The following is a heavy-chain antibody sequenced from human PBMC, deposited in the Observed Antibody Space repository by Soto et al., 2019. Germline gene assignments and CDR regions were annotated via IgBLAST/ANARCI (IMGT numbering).Heavy chain of an antibody. CDR1: GFTFTGYA. CDR2: ISGTGYNT. Sequence: RLSCAASGFTFTGYAMNWVRLAPGKGLEWVSAISGTGYNTYYADSVKGRFTISRDNTKNTLYLQMNSLRAEDTAVYYCAKAGFSSSWSPTYFDYWGQGTLVTVSS. J-gene: IGHJ4*02. D-gene: IGHD6-13*01. V-gene: IGHV3-23*01. CDR3: AKAGFSSSWSPTYFDY.